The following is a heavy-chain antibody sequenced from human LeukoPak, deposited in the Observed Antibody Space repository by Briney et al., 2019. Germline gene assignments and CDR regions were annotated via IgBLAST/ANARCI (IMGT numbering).Heavy chain of an antibody. Sequence: PGGSLRLSCAASGFTFSNYWMHWVRQAPGKGLVWVSRINSDGSTTTYADSVKGRFTISRDNAKNTLYLQMNSLRAEDTAVYYCAKGLTLYNWNHFVEDAFDIWGQGTMVTVSS. J-gene: IGHJ3*02. D-gene: IGHD1-14*01. V-gene: IGHV3-74*01. CDR1: GFTFSNYW. CDR2: INSDGSTT. CDR3: AKGLTLYNWNHFVEDAFDI.